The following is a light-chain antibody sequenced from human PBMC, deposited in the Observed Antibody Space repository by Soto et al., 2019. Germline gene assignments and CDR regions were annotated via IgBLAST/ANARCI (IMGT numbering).Light chain of an antibody. V-gene: IGLV1-40*01. CDR1: SSNIGAGYD. Sequence: QSVLTQPPSVSGAPGQRVTISCTGSSSNIGAGYDVHWYQQLPGAAPKLLIFGNINRPSGVPDRFSGSKSGTSASLAITGRQAEDEADYYCQSYDSRLRGYEVFGGGTKLTVL. CDR2: GNI. J-gene: IGLJ3*02. CDR3: QSYDSRLRGYEV.